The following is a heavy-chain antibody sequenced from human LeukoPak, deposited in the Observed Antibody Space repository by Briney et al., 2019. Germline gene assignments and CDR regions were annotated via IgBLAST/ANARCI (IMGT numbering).Heavy chain of an antibody. CDR3: ASHLVREAHSGAFDI. CDR2: VIPILGIA. V-gene: IGHV1-69*04. Sequence: ASVKVSCKASGGTFSSYAISWVRQAPGQGLEWMGRVIPILGIANYAQKFQGRVTITADKSTSTAYMELSSLRSEDTAVYYCASHLVREAHSGAFDIWGQGTMVTVSS. J-gene: IGHJ3*02. D-gene: IGHD3-10*01. CDR1: GGTFSSYA.